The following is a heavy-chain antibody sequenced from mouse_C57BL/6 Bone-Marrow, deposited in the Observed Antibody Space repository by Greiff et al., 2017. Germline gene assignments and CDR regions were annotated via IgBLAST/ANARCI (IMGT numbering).Heavy chain of an antibody. CDR2: ILPGSGNT. J-gene: IGHJ1*03. Sequence: VQLQQSGAELMKPGASVKLSCKATGYTFTGYWIEWVKQRPGHGLEWIGEILPGSGNTNYNEKFKGKATFTADTSSNTAYMQRSSLTTEDSAIYYCARWDYYGSSYWYFDVWGTGTTVTVSS. CDR1: GYTFTGYW. CDR3: ARWDYYGSSYWYFDV. V-gene: IGHV1-9*01. D-gene: IGHD1-1*01.